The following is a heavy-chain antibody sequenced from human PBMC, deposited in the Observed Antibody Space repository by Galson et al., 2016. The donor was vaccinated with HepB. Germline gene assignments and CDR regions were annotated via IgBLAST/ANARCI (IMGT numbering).Heavy chain of an antibody. J-gene: IGHJ4*02. CDR2: IRSTGYGGTK. Sequence: SLRLSCATSGFTFGDYAISWFRQAPGKGLEWVGFIRSTGYGGTKEYAASVKGRFTIPRDDSKSIAYLQMNSLKIEDTAVYHCTRDFIPDFLVGASEYWGQGTLVSVSS. CDR1: GFTFGDYA. D-gene: IGHD1-26*01. CDR3: TRDFIPDFLVGASEY. V-gene: IGHV3-49*03.